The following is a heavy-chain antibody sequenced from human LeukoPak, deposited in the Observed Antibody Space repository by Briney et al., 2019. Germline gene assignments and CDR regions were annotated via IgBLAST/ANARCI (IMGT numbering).Heavy chain of an antibody. CDR2: INHNGST. CDR1: GGSFSGYY. V-gene: IGHV4-34*01. CDR3: ARGKRREQLERHFDY. D-gene: IGHD1-1*01. Sequence: SETLSLTCAVYGGSFSGYYWSWIRQPPGKGLEWIGEINHNGSTNYNPSLKSRVTISVDTSKNQFSLKLSSVTAADTAVYYCARGKRREQLERHFDYWGQGTLVTVSS. J-gene: IGHJ4*02.